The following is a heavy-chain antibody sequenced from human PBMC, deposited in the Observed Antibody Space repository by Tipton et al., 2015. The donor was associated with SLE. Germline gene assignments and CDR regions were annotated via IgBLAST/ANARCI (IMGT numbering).Heavy chain of an antibody. V-gene: IGHV4-59*11. CDR1: GGSISSHY. D-gene: IGHD3-16*02. CDR2: IYHSGST. J-gene: IGHJ4*02. CDR3: AIQSYDYVWGSYRYKDY. Sequence: TLSLTCTVSGGSISSHYWSWIRQPPGKGLEWIGYIYHSGSTYYNPSLKSRVTISVDTSKNQFSLKLSSVTAADTAVYYCAIQSYDYVWGSYRYKDYWGQGTLVTVSS.